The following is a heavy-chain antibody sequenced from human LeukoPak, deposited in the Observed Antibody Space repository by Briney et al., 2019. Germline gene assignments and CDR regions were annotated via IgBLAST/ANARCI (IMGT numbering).Heavy chain of an antibody. J-gene: IGHJ4*02. CDR2: INHSGST. CDR3: AREMVRGVIRGVFDY. V-gene: IGHV4-34*01. D-gene: IGHD3-10*01. Sequence: KPSETLSLTCAVYGGSFSGYYWSWIRQPPGKGLEWIGEINHSGSTNYNPSLKSRVTISVDTSKNQSSLKLSSVTAADTAVYYCAREMVRGVIRGVFDYWGQGTLVTVSS. CDR1: GGSFSGYY.